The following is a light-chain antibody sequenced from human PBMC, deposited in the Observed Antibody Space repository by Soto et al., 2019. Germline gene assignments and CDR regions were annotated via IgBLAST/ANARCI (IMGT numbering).Light chain of an antibody. Sequence: EIVLTQSPATLSLSPGERATLSCRASPSVTNYLAWYQQKPGQAPRLLIYGAFNRATGIPARFSGSGSGTEFTITISSLEPEDFAVYYCQQRNIWPPVTFGQGTRLEIK. CDR3: QQRNIWPPVT. V-gene: IGKV3-11*01. CDR2: GAF. J-gene: IGKJ5*01. CDR1: PSVTNY.